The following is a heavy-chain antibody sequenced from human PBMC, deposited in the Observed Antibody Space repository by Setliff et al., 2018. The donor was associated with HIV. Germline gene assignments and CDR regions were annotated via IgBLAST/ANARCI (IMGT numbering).Heavy chain of an antibody. CDR2: INAGNGNT. CDR1: GYTFSQYP. J-gene: IGHJ5*02. V-gene: IGHV1-3*01. Sequence: ASVKVSCKASGYTFSQYPMHWVRQAPGQRPEWMGWINAGNGNTKYSQKFQGRVTITSDPVAPMVFLTLSSLRSEDTALYYCARDWLMIRGVSWFDPWGQGTLVTVSS. CDR3: ARDWLMIRGVSWFDP. D-gene: IGHD3-10*01.